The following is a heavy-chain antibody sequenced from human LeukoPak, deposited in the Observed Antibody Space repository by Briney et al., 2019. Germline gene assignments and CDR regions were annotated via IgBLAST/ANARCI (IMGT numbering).Heavy chain of an antibody. CDR2: IYYSGST. D-gene: IGHD6-13*01. Sequence: SETLSLTCTVSGGSISSGGYYWSWIRQHPGKGLEWIGYIYYSGSTYYNPSLKSRVTISVDTSKNQFSLKLSSVTAADTAVYYCARYQGSSWYYYYGMDVWGQGTTVTVSS. CDR3: ARYQGSSWYYYYGMDV. CDR1: GGSISSGGYY. J-gene: IGHJ6*02. V-gene: IGHV4-31*03.